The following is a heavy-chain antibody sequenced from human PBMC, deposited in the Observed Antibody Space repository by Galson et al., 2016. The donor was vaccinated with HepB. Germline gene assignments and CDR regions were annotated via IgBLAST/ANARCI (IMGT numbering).Heavy chain of an antibody. CDR3: ARDGKTVAGTFDY. Sequence: SLRLSCAASGFTFNTFAMHWVRQAPGKGLEWVAVIWYDGFYKYYADSVKGRFTISRDNSKNTVYLQMDSLGAEETAVYYCARDGKTVAGTFDYWGQGTLVTVSS. CDR1: GFTFNTFA. CDR2: IWYDGFYK. J-gene: IGHJ4*02. D-gene: IGHD6-19*01. V-gene: IGHV3-33*01.